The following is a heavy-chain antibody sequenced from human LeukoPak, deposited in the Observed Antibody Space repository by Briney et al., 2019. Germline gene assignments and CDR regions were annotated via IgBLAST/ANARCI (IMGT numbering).Heavy chain of an antibody. Sequence: SETLSLTCTVSGGSISSGGNYWGWIRQPPGKGLEWIGSIYYSGSTYYNPSLKSRVTISVDTSKNQFSLKLSSVTAADTAVYYCARGGNSGWYLWGERILVTVSP. J-gene: IGHJ5*02. D-gene: IGHD6-19*01. CDR1: GGSISSGGNY. CDR2: IYYSGST. CDR3: ARGGNSGWYL. V-gene: IGHV4-39*07.